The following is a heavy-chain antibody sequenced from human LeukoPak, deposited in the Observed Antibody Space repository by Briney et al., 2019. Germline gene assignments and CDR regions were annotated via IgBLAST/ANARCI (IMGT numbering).Heavy chain of an antibody. CDR2: IYYSGST. V-gene: IGHV4-39*01. J-gene: IGHJ4*02. CDR3: ARRTVTTIWH. D-gene: IGHD4-17*01. CDR1: GGSISSSNYY. Sequence: PSETLSLTCTVSGGSISSSNYYWGWIRQPPGKGLEWIGSIYYSGSTYYNPSLKSRVTISVDTSKNQFSLKLSSVTAADTAVYYCARRTVTTIWHWGQGTLVTVSS.